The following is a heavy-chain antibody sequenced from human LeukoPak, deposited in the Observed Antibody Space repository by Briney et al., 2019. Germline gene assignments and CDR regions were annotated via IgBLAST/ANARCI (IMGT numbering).Heavy chain of an antibody. Sequence: GGSLRLSCTASGFTFSTYWMSXVRQXPGKXXXXXASIKQDGSEKEYVDSVKGRFTXSRDNAKNSLYLQTISLRAEDTAVYYCARWRGAQSEFEYWGQGTLVTVSS. CDR2: IKQDGSEK. CDR3: ARWRGAQSEFEY. CDR1: GFTFSTYW. D-gene: IGHD3-3*01. V-gene: IGHV3-7*01. J-gene: IGHJ4*02.